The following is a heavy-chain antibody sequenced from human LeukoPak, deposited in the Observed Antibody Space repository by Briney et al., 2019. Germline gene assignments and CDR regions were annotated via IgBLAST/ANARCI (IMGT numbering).Heavy chain of an antibody. J-gene: IGHJ4*02. CDR2: ISGSGGNT. Sequence: GGSLRLSCAASGFTFSTYSMSWVRQPPGKGLEWVSGISGSGGNTYYADSVTSRFTISRDNSKNTRHLQRNNLRAEQTAVYYCAKGGMRVTGSDSFDNWGEGTLVSVSS. CDR1: GFTFSTYS. V-gene: IGHV3-23*01. CDR3: AKGGMRVTGSDSFDN. D-gene: IGHD2-21*02.